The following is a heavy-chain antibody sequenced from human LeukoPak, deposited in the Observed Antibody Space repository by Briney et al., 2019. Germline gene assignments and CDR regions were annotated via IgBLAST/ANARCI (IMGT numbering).Heavy chain of an antibody. J-gene: IGHJ3*02. Sequence: PSETLSLTCAVSDDSIRSSAYYWGWIRQPPGKGLDWIGSIYYSGSTYYSPSLKSRVTISIDTSKNQFSLKLSSVTAADTAVYYCASEPYGSGSFLGAFDIWGQGTMVTVSS. D-gene: IGHD3-10*01. CDR2: IYYSGST. CDR3: ASEPYGSGSFLGAFDI. V-gene: IGHV4-39*01. CDR1: DDSIRSSAYY.